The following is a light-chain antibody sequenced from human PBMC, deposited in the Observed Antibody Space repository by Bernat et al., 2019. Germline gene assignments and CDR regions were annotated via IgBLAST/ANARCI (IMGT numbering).Light chain of an antibody. J-gene: IGLJ1*01. V-gene: IGLV1-47*01. CDR2: RNN. CDR3: AAWDDSLSGLYV. CDR1: SSNIGSNY. Sequence: QSVLTQPPSASGTPGQRVTISCSGSSSNIGSNYVYWYQQLPGTAPKLLIYRNNQRPSGVPDRFSGSNSGTSAALAISGLRSEDEADYYCAAWDDSLSGLYVLGTGTKVTVL.